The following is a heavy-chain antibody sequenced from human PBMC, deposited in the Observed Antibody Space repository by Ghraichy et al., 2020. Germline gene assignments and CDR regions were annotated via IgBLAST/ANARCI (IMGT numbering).Heavy chain of an antibody. D-gene: IGHD3-10*01. CDR2: ISYSSSAI. V-gene: IGHV3-48*02. Sequence: LSLTCAASGFTFSSYSMNWVRQAPGKGLEWVSYISYSSSAIYYADSVKGRFTISRDNAKNSLYLQMNSLRDEDTAVYYCARGVSINSSGRFDPWGQGTQVTVSS. J-gene: IGHJ5*02. CDR1: GFTFSSYS. CDR3: ARGVSINSSGRFDP.